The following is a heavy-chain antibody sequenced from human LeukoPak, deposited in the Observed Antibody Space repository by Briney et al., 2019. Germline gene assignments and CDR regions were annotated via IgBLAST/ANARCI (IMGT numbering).Heavy chain of an antibody. D-gene: IGHD3-22*01. J-gene: IGHJ4*02. CDR2: ISYSGST. Sequence: SETLSLTCTVSGGSISSSSYYWGWIRQPPGKGLEWIGSISYSGSTYYNPSLKSRVTISVDTSKNQFSLKLSSVTAADTAVYYCARASYSYDISGWVPFDYWGQGTLVTVSS. CDR3: ARASYSYDISGWVPFDY. V-gene: IGHV4-39*01. CDR1: GGSISSSSYY.